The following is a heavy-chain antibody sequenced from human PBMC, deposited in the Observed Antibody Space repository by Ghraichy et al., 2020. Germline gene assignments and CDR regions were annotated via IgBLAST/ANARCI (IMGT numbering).Heavy chain of an antibody. D-gene: IGHD1-26*01. CDR3: AKGLISRFISGSYNFDY. CDR1: GFTFSGYA. J-gene: IGHJ4*02. Sequence: GSLRLSCAASGFTFSGYAMSWVRQAPGKGLEWVSSISGSGGSTYYADSVKGRFTISRDNSKNTLYLQMNSLRAEDTALYYCAKGLISRFISGSYNFDYWGQGTLVTVSS. CDR2: ISGSGGST. V-gene: IGHV3-23*01.